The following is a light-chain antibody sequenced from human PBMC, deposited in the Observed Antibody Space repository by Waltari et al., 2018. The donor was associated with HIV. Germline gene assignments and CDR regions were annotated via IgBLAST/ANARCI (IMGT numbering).Light chain of an antibody. Sequence: QSALSQPASVSASPGQSVAISCSGSASDIGRYNYVSWYQQHPDRAPTLILFDVNNRPSGISARFSVSKSGTTASLTISTVRTDDESDYYCASYTVNSTGVFGTGTKLSVL. CDR1: ASDIGRYNY. CDR3: ASYTVNSTGV. J-gene: IGLJ1*01. V-gene: IGLV2-14*03. CDR2: DVN.